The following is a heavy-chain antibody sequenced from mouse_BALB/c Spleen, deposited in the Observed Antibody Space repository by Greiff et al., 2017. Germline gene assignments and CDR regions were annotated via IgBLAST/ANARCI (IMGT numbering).Heavy chain of an antibody. J-gene: IGHJ3*01. V-gene: IGHV5-17*02. D-gene: IGHD1-1*01. CDR2: ISSGSSTI. CDR1: GFTFSSFG. CDR3: AREGDPTRGWFAY. Sequence: VQLKESGGGLVQPGGSRKLSCAASGFTFSSFGMHWVRQAPEKGLEWVAYISSGSSTIYYADTVKGRFTISRDNPKNTLFLQMTSLRSEDTAMYYCAREGDPTRGWFAYWGQGTLVTVSA.